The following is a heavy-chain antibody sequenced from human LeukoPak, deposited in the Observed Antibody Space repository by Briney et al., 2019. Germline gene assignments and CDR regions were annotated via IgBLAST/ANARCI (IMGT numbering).Heavy chain of an antibody. J-gene: IGHJ4*02. D-gene: IGHD6-13*01. V-gene: IGHV1-2*02. CDR3: ARMGDIAAAGFDY. CDR2: INPNSGGT. CDR1: GYTFTGYY. Sequence: VASVKVSCKASGYTFTGYYMHWVRQAPGQGLEWMGWINPNSGGTNYAQKFQGRVTMTRDTSNSTAYMELSRLRSDDTAVYYCARMGDIAAAGFDYWGQGTLVTVSS.